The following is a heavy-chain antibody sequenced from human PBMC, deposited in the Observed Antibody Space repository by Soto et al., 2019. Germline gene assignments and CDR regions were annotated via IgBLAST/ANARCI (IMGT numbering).Heavy chain of an antibody. CDR1: GYTYMSYS. D-gene: IGHD3-22*01. CDR3: ARDAFYYDGPSGIYYFDY. Sequence: ASVKVSCKASGYTYMSYSMHWVRRAPGQRLEWMGWINVGNGNTKYSQNVQGRVTIYQDTSASTAYMELSSLTSDDTAVYYCARDAFYYDGPSGIYYFDYWGQGTPVTVSS. CDR2: INVGNGNT. J-gene: IGHJ4*02. V-gene: IGHV1-3*01.